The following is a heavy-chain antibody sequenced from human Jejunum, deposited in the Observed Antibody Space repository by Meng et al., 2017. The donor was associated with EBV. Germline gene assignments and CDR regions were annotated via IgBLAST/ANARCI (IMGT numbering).Heavy chain of an antibody. Sequence: QVQLQESGQGLGKPSETLSLTCTVSGGSVSSGGYYWSWIRQPPGKGLEWIGYIYNSESTNYKSSLKSRVTISADTSKNQFSLRLSSVTAADTAVYYCARDQNGSYFAYWGQGTLVTVSS. D-gene: IGHD1-26*01. CDR3: ARDQNGSYFAY. J-gene: IGHJ4*02. V-gene: IGHV4-61*08. CDR1: GGSVSSGGYY. CDR2: IYNSEST.